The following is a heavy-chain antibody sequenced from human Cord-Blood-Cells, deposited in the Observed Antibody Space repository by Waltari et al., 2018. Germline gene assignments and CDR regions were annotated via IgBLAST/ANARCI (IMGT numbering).Heavy chain of an antibody. Sequence: QLQLQESGPGLVKPSETLSLTCTVSGRSIRSSSSYWGWIRQPPGKGLEWIGSIYYSGSTYYNPSLKSRVTISVDTSKNQFSLKLSSVTAADTAVYYCASPATYGGNDYWGQGTLVTVSS. D-gene: IGHD2-15*01. CDR2: IYYSGST. CDR3: ASPATYGGNDY. V-gene: IGHV4-39*07. J-gene: IGHJ4*02. CDR1: GRSIRSSSSY.